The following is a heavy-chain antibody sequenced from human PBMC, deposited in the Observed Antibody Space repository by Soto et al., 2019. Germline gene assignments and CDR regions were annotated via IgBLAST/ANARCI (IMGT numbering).Heavy chain of an antibody. D-gene: IGHD6-19*01. J-gene: IGHJ5*02. CDR3: VRGSGWYLVDP. CDR1: GVTFRTYW. Sequence: EVQVEESGGGLVQPGGSLRVSCAASGVTFRTYWMHWVHQAPGKGLVWVSRINSDGSDTSYADSVKGRFTISRDNAKNTVHLEMKSLRVEDTAIYYCVRGSGWYLVDPWGQGTLVTVSS. CDR2: INSDGSDT. V-gene: IGHV3-74*01.